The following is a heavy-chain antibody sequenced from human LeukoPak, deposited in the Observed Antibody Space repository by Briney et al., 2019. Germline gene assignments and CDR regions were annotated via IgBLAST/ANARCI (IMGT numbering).Heavy chain of an antibody. J-gene: IGHJ4*02. V-gene: IGHV4-59*01. Sequence: SETLSLTCTVSGGSISDYYWTWIRQPPGKGLEWIAYIHSSGSTNYNPSLKSRVIISVETSRSQLSLKLSSVTAADTAVYYCARIEGDNSLDYWGQGTLVTVSS. CDR1: GGSISDYY. CDR2: IHSSGST. D-gene: IGHD3-16*01. CDR3: ARIEGDNSLDY.